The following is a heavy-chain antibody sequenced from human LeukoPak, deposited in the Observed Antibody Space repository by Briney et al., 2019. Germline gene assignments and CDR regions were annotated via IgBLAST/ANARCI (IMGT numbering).Heavy chain of an antibody. Sequence: GGSLRLSCAASGFTFSSYWMSWVRQAPGKGLEWVAVISYDGSNKYYADSVKGRFTISRDNSKNTLYLQMNSLRAEDTAVYYCAKEMRWLQTKNWFDPWGQGTLVTVSS. D-gene: IGHD5-24*01. J-gene: IGHJ5*02. CDR1: GFTFSSYW. V-gene: IGHV3-30*18. CDR3: AKEMRWLQTKNWFDP. CDR2: ISYDGSNK.